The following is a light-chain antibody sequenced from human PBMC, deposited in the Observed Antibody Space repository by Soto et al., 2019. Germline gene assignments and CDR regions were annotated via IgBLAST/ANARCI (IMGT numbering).Light chain of an antibody. Sequence: AIQMTQSPSSLSASVGDRVTITCRARQVIRNDLGWYQQKPGKPPKLLIYAASSLQSGVPSRFRGSGSGTDFTLTIIILQPEDFATYYCLQDRHYPRTFGQGTKVEIK. J-gene: IGKJ1*01. CDR1: QVIRND. V-gene: IGKV1-6*01. CDR3: LQDRHYPRT. CDR2: AAS.